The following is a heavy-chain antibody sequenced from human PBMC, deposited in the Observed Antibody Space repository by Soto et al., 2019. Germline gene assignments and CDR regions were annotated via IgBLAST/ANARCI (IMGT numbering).Heavy chain of an antibody. CDR3: ARGPYSGSYYYGMDV. J-gene: IGHJ6*02. CDR1: GFTFSSYA. CDR2: ISYDGSNK. Sequence: QVQLVESGGGVVQPGRSLRLSCAAPGFTFSSYAMHWVRQAPGKGLEWVTVISYDGSNKYYADSVKGRFTISRDNSKNTLYLQMNSLRAEDTAVYYCARGPYSGSYYYGMDVWGQGTTVTVSS. V-gene: IGHV3-30-3*01. D-gene: IGHD1-26*01.